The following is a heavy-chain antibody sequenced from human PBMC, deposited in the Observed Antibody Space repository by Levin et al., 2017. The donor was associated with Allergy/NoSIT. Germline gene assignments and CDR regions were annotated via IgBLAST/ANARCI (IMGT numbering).Heavy chain of an antibody. V-gene: IGHV3-30*18. CDR2: ISYDGSNK. J-gene: IGHJ4*02. CDR3: AKDWGAVAATEG. D-gene: IGHD6-19*01. CDR1: GFTFSSYG. Sequence: LSLTCAASGFTFSSYGMHWVRQAPGKGLEWVAVISYDGSNKYYADSVKGRFTISRDNSKNTLYLQMNSLRAEDTAVYYCAKDWGAVAATEGWGQGTLVTVSS.